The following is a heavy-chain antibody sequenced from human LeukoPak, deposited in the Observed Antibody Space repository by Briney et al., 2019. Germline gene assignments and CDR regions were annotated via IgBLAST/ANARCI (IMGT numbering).Heavy chain of an antibody. V-gene: IGHV1-69*13. CDR3: ARDRRRVVVLAARPQAGYFDY. J-gene: IGHJ4*02. Sequence: SVKVSCKASGGTFSSYAISWVRQAPGQGLEWMGGIIPIFGTANYAQKFQGRVTITADESTSTAYMELSSLRSEDTAVYYCARDRRRVVVLAARPQAGYFDYWGQGTLVTVSS. CDR2: IIPIFGTA. CDR1: GGTFSSYA. D-gene: IGHD2-2*01.